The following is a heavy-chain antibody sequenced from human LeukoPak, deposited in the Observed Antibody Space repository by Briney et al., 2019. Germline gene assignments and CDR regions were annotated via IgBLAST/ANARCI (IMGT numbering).Heavy chain of an antibody. Sequence: GGSLRLSCAASGFTFSTYNMNWVRQAPGKGLEWISYISSSSSTIYYADSVKGRFTISRDNAKNTLYLQMNSLRAEDTAVYYCARVSSSSWWALDYWGQGTLVTVSS. J-gene: IGHJ4*02. CDR3: ARVSSSSWWALDY. CDR2: ISSSSSTI. V-gene: IGHV3-48*04. D-gene: IGHD6-13*01. CDR1: GFTFSTYN.